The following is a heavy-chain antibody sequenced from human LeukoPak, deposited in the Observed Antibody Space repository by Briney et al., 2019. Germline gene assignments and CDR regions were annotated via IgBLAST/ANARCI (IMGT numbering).Heavy chain of an antibody. CDR3: AREDPHTYNFDF. Sequence: GASVKVSCETSGYSFTSYHMHWLRQAPGQGPEWVGILKSSGDTTVYAQKFQGRVTVTRDTSTSTVYMELSSLSSEDTAVYYCAREDPHTYNFDFWGPGTLVTVSS. J-gene: IGHJ4*02. CDR1: GYSFTSYH. CDR2: LKSSGDTT. D-gene: IGHD1-1*01. V-gene: IGHV1-46*01.